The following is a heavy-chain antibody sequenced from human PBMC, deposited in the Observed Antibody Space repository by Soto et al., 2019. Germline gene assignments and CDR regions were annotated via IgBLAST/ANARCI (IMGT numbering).Heavy chain of an antibody. Sequence: SETLSLTCTVSGGSISSSGSYWGWIRQPPGKGLEWIGSVYYSGSTYYNPSLKSRVTVSVDTPKNQFSLKLSSVTAADTAVYYCARHQGAAYYYASSGYYYFDYWGQGTLVTVSS. CDR3: ARHQGAAYYYASSGYYYFDY. CDR2: VYYSGST. CDR1: GGSISSSGSY. V-gene: IGHV4-39*01. J-gene: IGHJ4*02. D-gene: IGHD3-22*01.